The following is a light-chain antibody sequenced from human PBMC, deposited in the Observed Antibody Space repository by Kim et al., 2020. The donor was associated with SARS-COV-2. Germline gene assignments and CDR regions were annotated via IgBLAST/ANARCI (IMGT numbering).Light chain of an antibody. J-gene: IGLJ1*01. CDR2: HVS. CDR3: SSYAGSYPFV. CDR1: SRDVGVYNY. V-gene: IGLV2-11*01. Sequence: TLSCPATSRDVGVYNYVSFYHQPPRTPPHLMFYHVSQSPSGVPHLFSASKSGNPASLTTSALQAQDEADYYCSSYAGSYPFVFGTGTKLTVL.